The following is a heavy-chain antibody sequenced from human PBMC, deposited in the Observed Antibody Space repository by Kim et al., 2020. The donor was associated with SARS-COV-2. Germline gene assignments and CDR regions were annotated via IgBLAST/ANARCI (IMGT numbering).Heavy chain of an antibody. D-gene: IGHD1-26*01. CDR2: ISYDGSNK. CDR3: AKDLMGAGRGFDY. Sequence: GGSLRLSCAASGFTFSSYGMHWVRQAPGKGLEWVAVISYDGSNKYYADSVKGRFTISRDNSKNTLYLQMNSLRAEDTAVYYCAKDLMGAGRGFDYWGQGT. CDR1: GFTFSSYG. V-gene: IGHV3-30*18. J-gene: IGHJ4*02.